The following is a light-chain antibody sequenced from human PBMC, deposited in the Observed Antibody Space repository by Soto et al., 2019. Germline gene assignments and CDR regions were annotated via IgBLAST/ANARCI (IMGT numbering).Light chain of an antibody. CDR2: AAS. V-gene: IGKV1-27*01. Sequence: DIQMTQSPSSLSAFVGDRVTITCRASQDIGNFLAWYQQKPGKVPKLLIYAASTLQSGVPSRFSGSGSGTDFTLTISSLQPEDVATYYCQKCKVAPFTFGGATKVEIK. CDR1: QDIGNF. CDR3: QKCKVAPFT. J-gene: IGKJ4*01.